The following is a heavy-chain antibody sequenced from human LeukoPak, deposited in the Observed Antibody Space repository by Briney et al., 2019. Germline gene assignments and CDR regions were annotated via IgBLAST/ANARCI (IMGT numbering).Heavy chain of an antibody. J-gene: IGHJ4*02. CDR2: IYYSGST. V-gene: IGHV4-59*01. D-gene: IGHD6-13*01. Sequence: SETLSLTCTVSGGSISSYYWSWIRQPPGKGLEWIGYIYYSGSTNYNPSLKSRVTISVDTSKNQFSLKLSSVTAADTAVYYCARDPGYHLGLYSSSWTVNFDYWGQGTLVTVSS. CDR3: ARDPGYHLGLYSSSWTVNFDY. CDR1: GGSISSYY.